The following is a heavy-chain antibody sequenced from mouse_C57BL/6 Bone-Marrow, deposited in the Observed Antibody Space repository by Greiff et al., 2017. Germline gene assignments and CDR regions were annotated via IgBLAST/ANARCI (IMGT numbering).Heavy chain of an antibody. D-gene: IGHD1-1*01. V-gene: IGHV1-83*01. Sequence: VQLQQSGAELMKPGASVKLSCKATGYTFTDYYMHWVKQKPGKGLEWIGEIYPGSGNTYYNEKFKGKATLTADTSSSTAYMQLSSLTSEDSAVYFCANITTVLVPDYWGQGTTLTVSS. CDR2: YPGSGNTY. CDR3: NITTVLVPDY. CDR1: YTFTDYYM. J-gene: IGHJ2*01.